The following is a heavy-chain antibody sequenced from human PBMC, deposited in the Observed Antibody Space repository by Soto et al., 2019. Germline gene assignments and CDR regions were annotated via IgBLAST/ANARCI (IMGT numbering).Heavy chain of an antibody. D-gene: IGHD6-13*01. J-gene: IGHJ4*02. Sequence: GGSLRLSCAASGLTFSSHAMNWVRQAPGKGLEWVSGISGNGGSTYYADSVKGRFTISRDNSKNTLYLQMNSLRAEDTAVYYCVQSSTEAAGIFDYWGQGALVTVSS. CDR3: VQSSTEAAGIFDY. V-gene: IGHV3-23*01. CDR1: GLTFSSHA. CDR2: ISGNGGST.